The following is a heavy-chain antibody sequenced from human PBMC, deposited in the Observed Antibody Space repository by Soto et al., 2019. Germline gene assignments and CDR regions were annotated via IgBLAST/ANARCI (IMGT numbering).Heavy chain of an antibody. CDR3: AGHRDTAWDY. V-gene: IGHV1-18*01. J-gene: IGHJ4*02. CDR1: GYTFTSYG. D-gene: IGHD5-18*01. CDR2: ISAYNGNT. Sequence: ASVKVSCRASGYTFTSYGISWVRQAPGQGLEWMGWISAYNGNTNYAQKLQGRVTMTTDTSTSTAYMELRSLRSDDTAVYYCAGHRDTAWDYWGQGTLVAVSS.